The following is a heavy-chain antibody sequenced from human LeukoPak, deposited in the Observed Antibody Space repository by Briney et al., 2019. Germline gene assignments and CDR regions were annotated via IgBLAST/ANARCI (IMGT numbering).Heavy chain of an antibody. CDR1: GFTFSSFS. Sequence: GGSLRLSCAASGFTFSSFSMHWVRQAPGKGLEWVAFIRSDGSDKYYADSLKGRFTVSRDNSKNTLYLQLNSLRTEDTAVYHCATRAFSSTTYGFGFWGQGTLVTVSS. D-gene: IGHD3-16*01. J-gene: IGHJ4*02. CDR3: ATRAFSSTTYGFGF. CDR2: IRSDGSDK. V-gene: IGHV3-30*02.